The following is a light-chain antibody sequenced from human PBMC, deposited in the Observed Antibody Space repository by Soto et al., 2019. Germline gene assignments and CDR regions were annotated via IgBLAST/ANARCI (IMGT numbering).Light chain of an antibody. CDR2: KAS. J-gene: IGKJ1*01. CDR1: QSISSW. V-gene: IGKV1-5*03. Sequence: DIQMTQSPSTLSASVGDRVTITCRASQSISSWLAWYQQKPGKAPKLLIYKASTLQSGVPSRFSGSGSGTEFPLAISSLQPDDSATYYCQQYHDNWTFGQGTKVEIK. CDR3: QQYHDNWT.